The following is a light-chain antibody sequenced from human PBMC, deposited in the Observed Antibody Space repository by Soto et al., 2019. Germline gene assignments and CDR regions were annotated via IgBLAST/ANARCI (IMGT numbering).Light chain of an antibody. CDR3: QQYNSYPYT. CDR2: KAS. V-gene: IGKV1-5*03. J-gene: IGKJ2*01. CDR1: QSISSW. Sequence: DIQMTQSPSTLSASVGDRVTITCRASQSISSWLAWYQQKPGKAPKLLIYKASSLESGVPSRFRGSGSGTEFTLNIRSLQPDDFATYYCQQYNSYPYTFGQGTKLEIK.